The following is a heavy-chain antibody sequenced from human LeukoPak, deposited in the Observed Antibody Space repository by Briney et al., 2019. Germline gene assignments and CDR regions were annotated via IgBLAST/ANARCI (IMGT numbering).Heavy chain of an antibody. D-gene: IGHD2-21*01. CDR1: GGSISSYY. Sequence: AETLSLTCTVSGGSISSYYWSWIRQPPGKGLEWIGYIYYSGSTNYNPSLKSRVTISVDTSKNQFSLKLSSVTAADTAVYYCARGVVIAPQTFDYWGQGTLVTVSS. V-gene: IGHV4-59*01. CDR2: IYYSGST. CDR3: ARGVVIAPQTFDY. J-gene: IGHJ4*02.